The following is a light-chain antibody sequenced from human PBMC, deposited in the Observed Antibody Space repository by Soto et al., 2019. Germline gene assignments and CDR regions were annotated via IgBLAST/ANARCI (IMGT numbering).Light chain of an antibody. CDR2: AAS. CDR3: QQSYTIPYT. Sequence: DIKMTQSPSSLSASVGDRVTITCRANQTIISYLNWHQQRPGKAPKLLIYAASRLQSGVSSRFSGSGSGTDFTLTVSSLQPEDFATYYCQQSYTIPYTFGQGTKLEI. CDR1: QTIISY. V-gene: IGKV1-39*01. J-gene: IGKJ2*01.